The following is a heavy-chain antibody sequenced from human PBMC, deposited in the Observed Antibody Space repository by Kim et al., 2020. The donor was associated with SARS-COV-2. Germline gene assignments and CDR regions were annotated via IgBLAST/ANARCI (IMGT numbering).Heavy chain of an antibody. Sequence: SVKVSCKASGGTFSSYAISWVRQAPGQGLEWMGRIIPILGIANYAQKFQGRVTITADKSTSTAYMELSSLRSEDTAVYYCASELRRHNWNFIRPIYGMDVWGQGTTVTVS. V-gene: IGHV1-69*04. D-gene: IGHD1-7*01. J-gene: IGHJ6*02. CDR2: IIPILGIA. CDR1: GGTFSSYA. CDR3: ASELRRHNWNFIRPIYGMDV.